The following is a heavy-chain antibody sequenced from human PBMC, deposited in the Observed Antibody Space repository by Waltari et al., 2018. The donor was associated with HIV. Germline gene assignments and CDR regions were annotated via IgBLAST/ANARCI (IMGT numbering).Heavy chain of an antibody. V-gene: IGHV3-33*01. D-gene: IGHD4-17*01. Sequence: QVQLVESGGGVVQPGRSLRLSCAASGFTFSTYGTHWVRQAPGKGLEWVAVIWYDGSDKNYADSVKGRFTISRDNSKNTLYLQMNSLRAEDTAIYYCARERDYGASGGAFDIWGQGTMVTVSS. CDR1: GFTFSTYG. J-gene: IGHJ3*02. CDR3: ARERDYGASGGAFDI. CDR2: IWYDGSDK.